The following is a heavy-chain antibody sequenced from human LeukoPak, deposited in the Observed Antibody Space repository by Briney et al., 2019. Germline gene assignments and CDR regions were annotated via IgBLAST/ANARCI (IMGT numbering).Heavy chain of an antibody. CDR1: GFTFSSYS. CDR3: ASQYCSSTSCSHGVPY. J-gene: IGHJ4*02. Sequence: PGGSLRLSCAASGFTFSSYSMNWVRQAPGKGLEWVSSISSSSSYIYYADSVKGRFTISRDNAKNSLYLQMNSLRAEDTAVYYCASQYCSSTSCSHGVPYWGQGTLVTVSS. V-gene: IGHV3-21*01. CDR2: ISSSSSYI. D-gene: IGHD2-2*01.